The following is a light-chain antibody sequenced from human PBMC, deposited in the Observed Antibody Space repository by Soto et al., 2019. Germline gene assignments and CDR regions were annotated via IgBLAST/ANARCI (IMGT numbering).Light chain of an antibody. J-gene: IGKJ4*01. CDR2: GAS. CDR3: QQYSDSPLT. V-gene: IGKV3-20*01. Sequence: EIVWTQPPGTLSLSPGERATLSCRASQTVRTNYVAWFQHKPGQAPRLLIYGASSRATGIPDRFSGSGSGTDFTLTINRLEPEDFAVYFCQQYSDSPLTFGGGTKVEIK. CDR1: QTVRTNY.